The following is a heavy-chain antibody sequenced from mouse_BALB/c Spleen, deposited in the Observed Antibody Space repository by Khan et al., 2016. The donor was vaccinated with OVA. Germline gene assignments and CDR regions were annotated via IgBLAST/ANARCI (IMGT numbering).Heavy chain of an antibody. CDR2: ISSGSATI. CDR1: GFTFSNFG. D-gene: IGHD2-4*01. J-gene: IGHJ1*01. V-gene: IGHV5-17*02. CDR3: ARSLITTWYFDV. Sequence: EVELVESGGGLVQPGGSRKLSCAASGFTFSNFGMHWVRQAPEKGLEWVAYISSGSATIYYADTVKGRFPISRDNSKNTLFLQMTSLRSEDTAIYYWARSLITTWYFDVWGAGTTVTVSS.